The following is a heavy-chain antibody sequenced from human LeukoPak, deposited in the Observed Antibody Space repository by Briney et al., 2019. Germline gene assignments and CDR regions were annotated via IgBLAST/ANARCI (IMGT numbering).Heavy chain of an antibody. Sequence: GSLRLSCAASGFTFSSYAMSWVRQAPGKGLEWVSGISGSGGSTYYADSVKGRFTISRDNSKNTLYLQMNSLRAEDTAVYYCAKGPYCSGGSCYSRWLDYWGQGTLVTVSS. CDR3: AKGPYCSGGSCYSRWLDY. CDR1: GFTFSSYA. CDR2: ISGSGGST. V-gene: IGHV3-23*01. J-gene: IGHJ4*02. D-gene: IGHD2-15*01.